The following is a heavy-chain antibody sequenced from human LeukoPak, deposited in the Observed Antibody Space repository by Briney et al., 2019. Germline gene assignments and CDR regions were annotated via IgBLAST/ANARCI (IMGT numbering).Heavy chain of an antibody. Sequence: SETLSLTCTVSGYSISSGYYWGWIRQPPGKGLEWIGSIYHSGSTYYNPSLKSRVTISVDTSKNQFSLKLSSVTAADTAVYYCAREGEVTVFDYWGQGTPVTVSS. V-gene: IGHV4-38-2*02. CDR1: GYSISSGYY. CDR2: IYHSGST. D-gene: IGHD2-21*02. J-gene: IGHJ4*02. CDR3: AREGEVTVFDY.